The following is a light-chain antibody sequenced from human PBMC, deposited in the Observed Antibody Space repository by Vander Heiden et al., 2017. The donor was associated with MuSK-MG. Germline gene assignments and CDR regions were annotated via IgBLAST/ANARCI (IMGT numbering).Light chain of an antibody. V-gene: IGKV1-39*01. CDR2: AAS. CDR1: QSISNY. Sequence: DIQMTQSPSSLSASVGDRVTITCRASQSISNYLNWYQQKPGKAPRLLIYAASSLESGVPPKFSGSGSGTEFTLTINRLQPEDFATYFCQQRVSSPITFGGGTKVEIK. J-gene: IGKJ4*01. CDR3: QQRVSSPIT.